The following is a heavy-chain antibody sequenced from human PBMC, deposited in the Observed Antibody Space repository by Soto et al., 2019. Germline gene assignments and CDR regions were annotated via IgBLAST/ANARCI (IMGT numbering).Heavy chain of an antibody. J-gene: IGHJ6*03. V-gene: IGHV3-23*01. CDR2: ISGSGGST. CDR1: GFTFSSYA. Sequence: WGSLRLSCAASGFTFSSYAMSWVRQAPGKGLEWVPAISGSGGSTYYADSVKGRFTISRDNSKNTLYLQMNSLRAEDTAVYYCAKARYFDWSLPSGYMDVWGKGTTVTVS. CDR3: AKARYFDWSLPSGYMDV. D-gene: IGHD3-9*01.